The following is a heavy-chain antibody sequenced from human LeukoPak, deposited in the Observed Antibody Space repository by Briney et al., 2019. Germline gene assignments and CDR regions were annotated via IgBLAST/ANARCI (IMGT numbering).Heavy chain of an antibody. J-gene: IGHJ3*02. CDR2: ISGSGGST. D-gene: IGHD2-8*02. Sequence: GGSLRLSCAASGFTFSSYAKSWVRQAPGKGLEGVSAISGSGGSTYYADSVKGRFTISRDNSKNTLYLQMNSLRAEDTAVYCCAKEVGYIPLDDAFDIWGQGTMVTVSS. V-gene: IGHV3-23*01. CDR1: GFTFSSYA. CDR3: AKEVGYIPLDDAFDI.